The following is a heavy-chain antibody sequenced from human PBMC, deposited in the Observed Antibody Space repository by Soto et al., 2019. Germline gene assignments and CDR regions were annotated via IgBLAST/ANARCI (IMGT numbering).Heavy chain of an antibody. CDR1: GGSISSSSYY. V-gene: IGHV4-39*01. CDR2: IYYSGST. CDR3: VPRYSYGPFSDY. D-gene: IGHD5-18*01. Sequence: SETLSLTCTVSGGSISSSSYYWGWIRQPPGKGLEWIGSIYYSGSTYYNPSLKSRVTISVDTSKNQFSLKLSSVTAADTAVYYCVPRYSYGPFSDYWCQGTLVTVSS. J-gene: IGHJ4*02.